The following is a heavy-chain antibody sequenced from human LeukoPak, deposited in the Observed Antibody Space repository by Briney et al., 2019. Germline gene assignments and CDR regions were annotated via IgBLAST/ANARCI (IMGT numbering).Heavy chain of an antibody. D-gene: IGHD3-22*01. V-gene: IGHV4-59*08. CDR1: GGSISSYY. CDR2: IYYSGST. Sequence: SETLSLTCTVSGGSISSYYWSWIRQPPGKGLEWIGYIYYSGSTNYNPSLKSRVTISVDTSKNQFSLKLSSVTAADTAVYYCARSHYYDSSGYFDGWGQGTLVTVSS. J-gene: IGHJ4*02. CDR3: ARSHYYDSSGYFDG.